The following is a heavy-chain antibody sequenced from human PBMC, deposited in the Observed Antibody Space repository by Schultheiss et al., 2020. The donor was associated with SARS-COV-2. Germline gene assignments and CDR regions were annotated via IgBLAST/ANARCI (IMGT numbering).Heavy chain of an antibody. CDR2: INHGENT. J-gene: IGHJ6*02. V-gene: IGHV4-34*01. CDR3: ARSAVAAAGGALDV. D-gene: IGHD6-13*01. CDR1: GGSFSGYY. Sequence: SETLSLTCAVYGGSFSGYYWNWIRQPPGKGLEWIGEINHGENTNYNPSLKSRVTISLDTSKNQFSLKLSSVTAADTAVFYCARSAVAAAGGALDVWGQGTTVTVSS.